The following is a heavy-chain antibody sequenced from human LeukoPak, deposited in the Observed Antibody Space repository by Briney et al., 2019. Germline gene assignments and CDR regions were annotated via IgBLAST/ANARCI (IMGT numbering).Heavy chain of an antibody. V-gene: IGHV4-39*07. D-gene: IGHD1-26*01. CDR2: IYYSGST. Sequence: SETLSLTCTVSGGSISSSSYYWGWIRQPPGKGLEWIGSIYYSGSTYYNPSLKSRVTISVDTSKNQFSLKLSSVTAADTAVYYCARVRSGSGSYHSAFDIWGQGTMVTVSS. CDR3: ARVRSGSGSYHSAFDI. J-gene: IGHJ3*02. CDR1: GGSISSSSYY.